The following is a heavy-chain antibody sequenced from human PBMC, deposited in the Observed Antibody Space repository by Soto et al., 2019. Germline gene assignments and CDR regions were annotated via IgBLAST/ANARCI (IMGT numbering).Heavy chain of an antibody. CDR2: INHSGST. Sequence: QVQLQQWGAGLLKPSETLSLTCAVYGGSFSGYYWSWIRQPPGKGLEWIGEINHSGSTTYNPSLKSRVTISVDTSKNQFSLKLSSVTAADTAVYYCARGGRADPWGQGTLVTVSS. D-gene: IGHD6-13*01. J-gene: IGHJ4*02. CDR1: GGSFSGYY. CDR3: ARGGRADP. V-gene: IGHV4-34*01.